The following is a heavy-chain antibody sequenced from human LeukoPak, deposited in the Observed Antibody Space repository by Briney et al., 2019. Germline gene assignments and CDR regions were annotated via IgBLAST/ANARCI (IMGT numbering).Heavy chain of an antibody. D-gene: IGHD5-18*01. CDR1: GGSISSSSYY. CDR2: IYYSGST. CDR3: ARHWIQLWFFDH. J-gene: IGHJ4*02. V-gene: IGHV4-39*01. Sequence: SETLSLTCTVSGGSISSSSYYWGWIRQPPGKGLEWIGSIYYSGSTYYNPSLKSQVTISVDTSKNQFSLKLSSVTAADTTIYYCARHWIQLWFFDHWGQGTLVTVSS.